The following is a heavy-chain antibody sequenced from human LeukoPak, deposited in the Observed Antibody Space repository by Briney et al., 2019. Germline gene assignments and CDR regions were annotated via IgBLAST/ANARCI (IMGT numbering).Heavy chain of an antibody. CDR1: GGSFSGYY. Sequence: SETLSLTCAVYGGSFSGYYWSWIRQPPGKGLEWIGEINHSGSTNYNPSLKSRVTISVAPSKHPFSLTLSSVTAAHTAVYYCSRSGCGYSYGSYFDYCGQGTLVAVSS. D-gene: IGHD5-18*01. CDR2: INHSGST. J-gene: IGHJ4*02. CDR3: SRSGCGYSYGSYFDY. V-gene: IGHV4-34*01.